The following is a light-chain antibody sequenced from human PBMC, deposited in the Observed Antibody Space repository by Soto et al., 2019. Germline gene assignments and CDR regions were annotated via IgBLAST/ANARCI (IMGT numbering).Light chain of an antibody. Sequence: QSVLTQPPSVSGAPGQRVTISCTGSTSNIGAGYDVHWYQQLPGTAPRLLIYGNNNRPSGVSDRFSASKSGTSASLAITGLQAKDEADYYCQSYDSSLTGYVAFGGGTKLTVL. CDR2: GNN. CDR1: TSNIGAGYD. V-gene: IGLV1-40*01. J-gene: IGLJ2*01. CDR3: QSYDSSLTGYVA.